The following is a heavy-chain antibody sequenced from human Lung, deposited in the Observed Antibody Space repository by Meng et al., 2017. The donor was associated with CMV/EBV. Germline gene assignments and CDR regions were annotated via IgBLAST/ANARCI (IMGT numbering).Heavy chain of an antibody. CDR1: GGTLSSYA. CDR2: IIPIFGTA. D-gene: IGHD6-13*01. V-gene: IGHV1-69*12. J-gene: IGHJ5*02. CDR3: AREVSSSWFAGDWFDP. Sequence: QVQLGQSGAEVTKPGSSVKVSCKASGGTLSSYAISWVRQAPGQGLEWMGGIIPIFGTANYAQKFQGRVTITADEFTSTAYMELSSLRSEDTAVYYCAREVSSSWFAGDWFDPWGQGTLVTVAS.